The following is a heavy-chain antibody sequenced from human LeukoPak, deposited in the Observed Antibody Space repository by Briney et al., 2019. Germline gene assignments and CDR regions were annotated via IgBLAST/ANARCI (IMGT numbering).Heavy chain of an antibody. D-gene: IGHD3-9*01. Sequence: PGGSLRLSCAASGFTFSSYEMNWVRQAPGKGLEWVSYISSSGSTIYYADSVKGRFTISRDNAKNSLYLQMNSLRAEDTAVYYCALRVGEGLRYFDWPHYFDYWGQGTLVTVSS. CDR1: GFTFSSYE. V-gene: IGHV3-48*03. CDR3: ALRVGEGLRYFDWPHYFDY. CDR2: ISSSGSTI. J-gene: IGHJ4*02.